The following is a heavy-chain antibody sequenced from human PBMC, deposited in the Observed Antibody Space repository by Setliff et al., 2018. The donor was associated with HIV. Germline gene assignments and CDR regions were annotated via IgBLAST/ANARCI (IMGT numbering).Heavy chain of an antibody. CDR1: GFTFSSYA. Sequence: GGSLRLSCATSGFTFSSYAMSWVRQAPGKGLEWVSTINTNGGTTYYRDSVKGRFTISRDNSKNSLYLQMNSLRAEDTAVYYCARVSGDGAGYFDYWGQGTLVTVSS. J-gene: IGHJ4*02. V-gene: IGHV3-23*01. D-gene: IGHD5-12*01. CDR3: ARVSGDGAGYFDY. CDR2: INTNGGTT.